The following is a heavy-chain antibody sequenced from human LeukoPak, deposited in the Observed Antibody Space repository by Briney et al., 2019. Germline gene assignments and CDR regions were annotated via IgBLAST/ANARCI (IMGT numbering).Heavy chain of an antibody. CDR2: ISSSGSTI. CDR3: ARGATMVRGVRAYYFDY. CDR1: GFTFSSYE. J-gene: IGHJ4*02. Sequence: GGSLRLSCAASGFTFSSYEMNWVRQAPGKGLEWVSYISSSGSTIYYADSVKGRFTISRGNAKNSLYLQMNSLRAEDTAVYYCARGATMVRGVRAYYFDYWGQGTLVTVSS. V-gene: IGHV3-48*03. D-gene: IGHD3-10*01.